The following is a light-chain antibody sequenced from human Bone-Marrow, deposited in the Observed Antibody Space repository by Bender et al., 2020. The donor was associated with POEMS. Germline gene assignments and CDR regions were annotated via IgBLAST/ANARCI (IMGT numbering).Light chain of an antibody. J-gene: IGLJ3*02. V-gene: IGLV1-44*01. CDR2: SSH. Sequence: QSVLTQPPSASGTPGQRVTISCSGGSSNIGAHAVNWYQHLPGTAPKLLIYSSHRRPSEVPDRFCGSRNGASASLAIGVLQSEDEADYYCAVWHNSLHGWVFGGRTKMTVL. CDR1: SSNIGAHA. CDR3: AVWHNSLHGWV.